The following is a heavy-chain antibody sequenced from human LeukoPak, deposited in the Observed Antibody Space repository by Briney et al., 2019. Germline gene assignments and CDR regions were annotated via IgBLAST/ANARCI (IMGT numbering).Heavy chain of an antibody. CDR3: ARVGVVAAATSWFDP. Sequence: AGGSLRLSCAASGFTFSIYAMSWVRQAPGKGLEWVSAISGSGGSTYYADSVKGRFTISRDNSKNTLYLQMNSLRAEDTAVYYCARVGVVAAATSWFDPWGQGTLVTVSS. D-gene: IGHD2-15*01. V-gene: IGHV3-23*01. J-gene: IGHJ5*02. CDR2: ISGSGGST. CDR1: GFTFSIYA.